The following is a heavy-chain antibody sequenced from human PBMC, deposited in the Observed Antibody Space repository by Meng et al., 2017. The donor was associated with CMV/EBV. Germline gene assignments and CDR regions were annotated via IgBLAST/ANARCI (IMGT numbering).Heavy chain of an antibody. D-gene: IGHD2-2*01. Sequence: GESLKISCAASGFTFSSYSMNWVRQAPGKGLKWVSSISSSSSYIYYADSVKGRFTISRDNAKNSLYLQMNSLRAEDTAVYYCATNLNCSSTSCSRYFDYWGQGTLVTVSS. V-gene: IGHV3-21*01. CDR3: ATNLNCSSTSCSRYFDY. CDR1: GFTFSSYS. CDR2: ISSSSSYI. J-gene: IGHJ4*02.